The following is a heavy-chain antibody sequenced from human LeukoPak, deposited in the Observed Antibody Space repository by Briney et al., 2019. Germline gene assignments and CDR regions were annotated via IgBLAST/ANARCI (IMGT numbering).Heavy chain of an antibody. CDR3: ARSVPRTRVCSGGSCYSLSAFDI. CDR1: GGSFSGYY. J-gene: IGHJ3*02. D-gene: IGHD2-15*01. V-gene: IGHV4-34*01. CDR2: INHSGST. Sequence: PSETLSLTCAAYGGSFSGYYWSWIRQPPGKGLEWIGEINHSGSTNYNPSLKSRVTISVDTSKNQFSLKLSSVTAADTAEYYCARSVPRTRVCSGGSCYSLSAFDIWGQGTMVTVSS.